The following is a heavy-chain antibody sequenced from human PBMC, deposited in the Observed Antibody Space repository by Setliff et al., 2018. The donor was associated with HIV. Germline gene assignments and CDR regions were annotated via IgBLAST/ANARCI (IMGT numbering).Heavy chain of an antibody. J-gene: IGHJ4*02. CDR3: VRETGQYYYDNSGYYYAYDFDH. CDR2: IHYSVNT. Sequence: SETLSLTCTVSGGSVSSSDYYWNWIRQPPGKGLEWIGHIHYSVNTYYNPSLKSRVLISVDTSKNQFSPRLSSVTAADTAVYYCVRETGQYYYDNSGYYYAYDFDHWGQGTLVTVSS. CDR1: GGSVSSSDYY. D-gene: IGHD3-22*01. V-gene: IGHV4-30-4*01.